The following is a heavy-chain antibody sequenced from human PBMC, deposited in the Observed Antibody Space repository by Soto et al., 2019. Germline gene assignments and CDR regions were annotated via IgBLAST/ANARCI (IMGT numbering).Heavy chain of an antibody. CDR1: GFTFDDYA. D-gene: IGHD2-15*01. V-gene: IGHV3-9*01. CDR3: AEGIGGRAIGRYYGMDV. CDR2: ISWNSGSI. J-gene: IGHJ6*02. Sequence: EVQLVESGGGLVQPGRSLRLSCAASGFTFDDYAMHWVRQAPGKGLEWVSGISWNSGSIGYADSVKGRFTISRDNAKNSLYLQMNSLRAEDTAVYYCAEGIGGRAIGRYYGMDVWGQGTTVTVSS.